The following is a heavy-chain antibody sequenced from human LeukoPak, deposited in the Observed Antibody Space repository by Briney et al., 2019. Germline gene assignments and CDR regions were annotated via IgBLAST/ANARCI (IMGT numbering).Heavy chain of an antibody. CDR2: INPNSGGT. CDR3: ARDTVTTSGWEGLSWFDP. Sequence: ASVKVSCKASGCIFTDYYMHWVGQAPGQGGEWMGWINPNSGGTNYPQKFQGRVTMTRDTSISTAYMELSSLTSDDTAAYYCARDTVTTSGWEGLSWFDPWGQGTLVTVSS. J-gene: IGHJ5*02. D-gene: IGHD6-19*01. V-gene: IGHV1-2*02. CDR1: GCIFTDYY.